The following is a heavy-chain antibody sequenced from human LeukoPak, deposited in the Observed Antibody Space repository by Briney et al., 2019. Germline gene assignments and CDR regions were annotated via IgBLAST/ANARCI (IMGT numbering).Heavy chain of an antibody. D-gene: IGHD1-26*01. J-gene: IGHJ5*02. CDR3: ATLGPGAPS. V-gene: IGHV3-48*03. Sequence: GGSLRLSCAASGFTFSSYEMNWVRQAPGKGLEWVSYISSSGSTIYYADSVKGRFTISRDNDKNSLYLQMNSLRAEDTAVYYCATLGPGAPSWGQGTLVTVSS. CDR1: GFTFSSYE. CDR2: ISSSGSTI.